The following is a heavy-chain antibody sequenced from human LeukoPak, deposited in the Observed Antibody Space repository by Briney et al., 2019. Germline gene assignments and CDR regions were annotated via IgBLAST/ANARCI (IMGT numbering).Heavy chain of an antibody. CDR1: GFTFSSYW. D-gene: IGHD1-1*01. CDR2: ISYDGSNK. Sequence: GGSLRLSCAASGFTFSSYWMHWVRQAPGKGLEWVAVISYDGSNKYYADSVKGRFTISRDNSKNTLYLQMNSLRADDTAVYYCAKGRVRQFDPFDYWGQGTLVTVSS. J-gene: IGHJ4*02. CDR3: AKGRVRQFDPFDY. V-gene: IGHV3-30*18.